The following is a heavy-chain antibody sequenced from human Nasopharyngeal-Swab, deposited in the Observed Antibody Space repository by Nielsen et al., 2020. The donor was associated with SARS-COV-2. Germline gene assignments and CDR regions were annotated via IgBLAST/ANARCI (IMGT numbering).Heavy chain of an antibody. J-gene: IGHJ4*02. D-gene: IGHD1-26*01. CDR1: GFTISTNC. Sequence: GGSLRLSCAASGFTISTNCMHWVRQAPGKGLEWLAYISSSSSKSYYADSVKGRFTITRETPKNSLFLQMNSLRDEDTAVYYCARDVAIVGATLDNWGQGTLVTVSS. CDR3: ARDVAIVGATLDN. CDR2: ISSSSSKS. V-gene: IGHV3-48*02.